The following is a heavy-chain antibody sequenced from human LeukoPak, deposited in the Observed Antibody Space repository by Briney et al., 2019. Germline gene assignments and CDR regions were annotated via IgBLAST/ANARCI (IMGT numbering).Heavy chain of an antibody. CDR2: ISSNGGST. Sequence: GGSLRLSCAASGFTFSSYAMHWVRQAPGKGLEYVSAISSNGGSTYYANSVKGRFTISRDNSKNTLYLQMGSLRAEDMAVYYCARSLGSASSLDYWGQGTLVTVSS. CDR1: GFTFSSYA. CDR3: ARSLGSASSLDY. V-gene: IGHV3-64*01. D-gene: IGHD6-13*01. J-gene: IGHJ4*02.